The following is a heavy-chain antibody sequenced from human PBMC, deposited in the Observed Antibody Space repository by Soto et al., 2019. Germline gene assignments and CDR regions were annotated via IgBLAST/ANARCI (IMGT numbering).Heavy chain of an antibody. D-gene: IGHD3-10*01. Sequence: GGSLRLSCAASGFTFSSYAMSWVRQAPGKGLEWVSAISGSGGSTYYADSVKGRFTISRDNSKNTLYLQMNSLRAEDTAVYYCAKDPYRFGELYYYYYMDVWGKGTTVTVSS. CDR2: ISGSGGST. V-gene: IGHV3-23*01. CDR1: GFTFSSYA. CDR3: AKDPYRFGELYYYYYMDV. J-gene: IGHJ6*03.